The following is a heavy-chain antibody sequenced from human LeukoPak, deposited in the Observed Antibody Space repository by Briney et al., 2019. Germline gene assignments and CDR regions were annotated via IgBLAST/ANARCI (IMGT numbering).Heavy chain of an antibody. J-gene: IGHJ4*02. D-gene: IGHD3-22*01. CDR1: GYSFTSYW. CDR2: IYPGDSDT. Sequence: GESLKISRKGSGYSFTSYWIGWVRQMPGKGLEWMAIIYPGDSDTRYSPSFQGQVTISADKSINTAYLQWSSLKASDTAMYYCARSSDSSGYYDYFDYWGQGTLVTVSS. V-gene: IGHV5-51*01. CDR3: ARSSDSSGYYDYFDY.